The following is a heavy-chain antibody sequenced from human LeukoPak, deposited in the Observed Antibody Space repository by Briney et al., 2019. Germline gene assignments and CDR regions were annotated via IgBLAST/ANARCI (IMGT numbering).Heavy chain of an antibody. CDR2: ISYSGTT. CDR3: ARRQTEAAGYADNGNWLDP. J-gene: IGHJ5*02. D-gene: IGHD5-12*01. CDR1: GGSISSHL. Sequence: SETLSLTCSVSGGSISSHLWNWIRQTPGKGLEWLGRISYSGTTIYNPSLKSRITISVDTSKDQFFLKLSSVTAADTAVYYCARRQTEAAGYADNGNWLDPWGQGILVTVSP. V-gene: IGHV4-59*08.